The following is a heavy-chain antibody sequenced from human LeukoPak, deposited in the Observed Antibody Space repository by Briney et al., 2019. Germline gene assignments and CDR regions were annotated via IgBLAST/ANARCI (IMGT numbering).Heavy chain of an antibody. CDR1: GFTFSSYG. D-gene: IGHD3-10*01. CDR2: IWYDGSNK. J-gene: IGHJ4*02. Sequence: GGSLRLSCAASGFTFSSYGMHWVRQAPGKGLEWVAVIWYDGSNKCYADSVKGRFTISRDNSKNTLYLQMNSLRAEDTAVYYCAKAMVRGFTSISAFDYWDQGTLVTVSS. CDR3: AKAMVRGFTSISAFDY. V-gene: IGHV3-33*06.